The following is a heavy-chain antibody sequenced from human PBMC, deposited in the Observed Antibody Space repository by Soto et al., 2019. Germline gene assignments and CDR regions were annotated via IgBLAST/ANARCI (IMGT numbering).Heavy chain of an antibody. CDR2: IYSGGST. J-gene: IGHJ6*02. D-gene: IGHD6-13*01. V-gene: IGHV3-53*01. Sequence: GGSLRLSCAASGFTVSSNYMSWVRQAPGKGLEWVSVIYSGGSTYYADSVKGRFTISRDNSKNTLYLQMNSLRAEETAVYYCARVREDSSSWYGYYYYGMDVWGQGTTVTVSS. CDR3: ARVREDSSSWYGYYYYGMDV. CDR1: GFTVSSNY.